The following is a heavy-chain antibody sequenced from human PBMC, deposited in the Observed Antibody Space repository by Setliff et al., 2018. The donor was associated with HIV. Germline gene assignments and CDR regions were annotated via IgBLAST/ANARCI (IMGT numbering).Heavy chain of an antibody. CDR2: ETVSGGST. J-gene: IGHJ4*02. CDR3: TKTMYSSRWSGFDY. Sequence: GGSLRLSCAASGFTLNDYAMSWVRQAPGKGPEWVATETVSGGSTFYADSVKDRFSISRDNSKNTLYLQMNSLRVEDTAVYCCTKTMYSSRWSGFDYWGQGTPVTVSS. V-gene: IGHV3-23*01. CDR1: GFTLNDYA. D-gene: IGHD6-13*01.